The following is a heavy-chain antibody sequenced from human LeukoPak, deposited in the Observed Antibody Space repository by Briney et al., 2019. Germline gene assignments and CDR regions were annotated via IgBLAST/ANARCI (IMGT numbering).Heavy chain of an antibody. J-gene: IGHJ4*02. Sequence: ASVKVSCKASGYTFTGYYMHWVRQAPGQGLEWMGWINPNSGGTNYAQKFQGRVTMTRDTSISTAYMEPSSLRSDDTAVYYCASPGSSYDVLTGPGYCDYWGQGTLVTVSS. V-gene: IGHV1-2*02. CDR1: GYTFTGYY. CDR3: ASPGSSYDVLTGPGYCDY. D-gene: IGHD3-9*01. CDR2: INPNSGGT.